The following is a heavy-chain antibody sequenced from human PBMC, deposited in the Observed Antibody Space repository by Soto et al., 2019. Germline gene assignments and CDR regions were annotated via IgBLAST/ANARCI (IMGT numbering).Heavy chain of an antibody. CDR3: ARGPGGPDGPGDY. CDR1: GYTFTSYA. Sequence: QVQLVQSGAEVKKPGASVKVSCKASGYTFTSYAMHWVRQAPGQRLEWMGWINAGNGNTKYSQKFQGRVTITRDTSTSTAYMELSSLRSEDTAVYYCARGPGGPDGPGDYWGQGTLVTVSS. V-gene: IGHV1-3*01. D-gene: IGHD2-15*01. CDR2: INAGNGNT. J-gene: IGHJ4*02.